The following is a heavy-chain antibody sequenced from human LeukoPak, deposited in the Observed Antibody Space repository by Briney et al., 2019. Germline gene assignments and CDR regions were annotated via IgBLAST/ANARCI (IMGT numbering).Heavy chain of an antibody. D-gene: IGHD3-10*01. V-gene: IGHV4-59*12. CDR2: IYYSGST. CDR3: AREVHYYGSGSYYNSYYYYYMDV. J-gene: IGHJ6*03. Sequence: SETLSLTCTVSGGSISSYYWSWIRQPPGKSLEWIGYIYYSGSTYYNPSLKSRVTISVDTSKNQFSLKLSSVTAADTAVYYCAREVHYYGSGSYYNSYYYYYMDVWGKGTTVTVSS. CDR1: GGSISSYY.